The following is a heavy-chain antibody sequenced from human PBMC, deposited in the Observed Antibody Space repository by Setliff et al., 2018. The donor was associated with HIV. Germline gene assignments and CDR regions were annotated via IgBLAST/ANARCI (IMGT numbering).Heavy chain of an antibody. CDR2: ITGSSDTI. V-gene: IGHV3-48*04. Sequence: GESLKISCAASGFDFKNRAMRWVRQAPGKGLEWVSYITGSSDTIYYADSVKGRFTISRDNAKNSLYLQMNSLRAEDTAVYYCARDLRDYDYYMDVWGKGTTVTVSS. CDR3: ARDLRDYDYYMDV. J-gene: IGHJ6*03. CDR1: GFDFKNRA.